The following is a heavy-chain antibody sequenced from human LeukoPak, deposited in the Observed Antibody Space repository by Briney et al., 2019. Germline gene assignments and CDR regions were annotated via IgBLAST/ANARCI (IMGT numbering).Heavy chain of an antibody. D-gene: IGHD3-22*01. Sequence: PGGSLRLSCAASGFTFSSYAMHWVRQAPGKGLEWVAVISYDGSNKYYADSVKGRFTISRDNSKNTLYLQMNSLRAEDTAVYYCARVSYYDSSGYYDYYFDYWGQGTLVTVSS. CDR3: ARVSYYDSSGYYDYYFDY. CDR2: ISYDGSNK. J-gene: IGHJ4*02. CDR1: GFTFSSYA. V-gene: IGHV3-30-3*01.